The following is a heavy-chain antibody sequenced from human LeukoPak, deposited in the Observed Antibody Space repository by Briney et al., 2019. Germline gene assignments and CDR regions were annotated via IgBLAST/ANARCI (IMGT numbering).Heavy chain of an antibody. V-gene: IGHV1-8*01. J-gene: IGHJ4*02. CDR2: MNPKSGYT. D-gene: IGHD4-17*01. CDR3: ARTDGDLDY. CDR1: GYTFTSYD. Sequence: ASVKVSCKASGYTFTSYDINWVRQATGQGLEWMGWMNPKSGYTGNAQKFQGRVTMTRNTAISTAYMELSSLRSDDTAVYYCARTDGDLDYWGQGTLITVSS.